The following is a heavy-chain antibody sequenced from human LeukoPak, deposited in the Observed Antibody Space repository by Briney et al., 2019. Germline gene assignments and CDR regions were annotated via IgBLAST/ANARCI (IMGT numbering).Heavy chain of an antibody. Sequence: PGGSLRLSCAASGFTFDDCGMSWVRHAPGKGLEWVSGINWNGGSTGYADSVKGRFTISRDNAKNSLYLQMNSLRAEDTAVYYCARGPSGYHNTGGQGTLVTVSS. CDR2: INWNGGST. J-gene: IGHJ4*02. D-gene: IGHD5-12*01. CDR3: ARGPSGYHNT. CDR1: GFTFDDCG. V-gene: IGHV3-20*04.